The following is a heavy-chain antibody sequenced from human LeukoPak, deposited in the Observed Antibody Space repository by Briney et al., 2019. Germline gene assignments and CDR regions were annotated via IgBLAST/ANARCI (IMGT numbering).Heavy chain of an antibody. D-gene: IGHD4-17*01. J-gene: IGHJ6*04. CDR3: ALDYGDYTGMDV. V-gene: IGHV4-38-2*02. CDR2: IYHSGST. CDR1: GYSISSGYY. Sequence: SETLSLTCTVSGYSISSGYYWGWIRQPPGKGLEWIGSIYHSGSTYYNPSLKSRVTISVDTSKNQFSLKLSSVTAADTAVYYCALDYGDYTGMDVWGKGTTVTVSS.